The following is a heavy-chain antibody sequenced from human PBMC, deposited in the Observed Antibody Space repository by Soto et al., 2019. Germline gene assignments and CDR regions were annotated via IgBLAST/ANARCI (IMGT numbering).Heavy chain of an antibody. Sequence: PSETLSLTCSVSGGTINSGDYFWRWIRQPPGKGLEWIGSIFYTGSTYYSPSLKSRASMSMDTSKNLFSLRLRSLTAADTAVYYCARDGQSSSAGLDYWGQGTLVTVSS. CDR2: IFYTGST. D-gene: IGHD6-19*01. CDR1: GGTINSGDYF. CDR3: ARDGQSSSAGLDY. J-gene: IGHJ4*02. V-gene: IGHV4-30-4*01.